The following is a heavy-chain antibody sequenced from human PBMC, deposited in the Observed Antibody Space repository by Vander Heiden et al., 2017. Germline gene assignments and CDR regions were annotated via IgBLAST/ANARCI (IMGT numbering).Heavy chain of an antibody. CDR1: GGSFSGYY. V-gene: IGHV4-34*01. J-gene: IGHJ5*02. CDR3: ASGIAAHPA. D-gene: IGHD6-13*01. Sequence: QVPLQPWGAGRLKPSETLSLTCAVHGGSFSGYYWRGIGQPPGKGLEGIGKINHSGSTNYNPTLKGRVTISVDTSKNQFSLKLSSVTAADTAVYYCASGIAAHPAWGQGTLVTVSS. CDR2: INHSGST.